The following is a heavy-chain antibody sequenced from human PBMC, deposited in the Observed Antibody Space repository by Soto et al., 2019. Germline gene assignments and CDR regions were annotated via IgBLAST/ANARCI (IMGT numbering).Heavy chain of an antibody. Sequence: EVQVVESGGGLVQPGGSLRLSCEASGFSFSSYWMTWVRQAPGKGLEWVANIKRDGSQKSYLDSVRGRFTISRDNDKNPLYLQMDSLTAEDTALYYCARDVSTGSTSLYLDAFDIWGQGTMVTVSS. J-gene: IGHJ3*02. CDR3: ARDVSTGSTSLYLDAFDI. CDR1: GFSFSSYW. D-gene: IGHD3-10*01. V-gene: IGHV3-7*05. CDR2: IKRDGSQK.